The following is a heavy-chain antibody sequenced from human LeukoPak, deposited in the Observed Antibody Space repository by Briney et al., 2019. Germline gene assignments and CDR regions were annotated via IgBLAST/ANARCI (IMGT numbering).Heavy chain of an antibody. Sequence: GESLQISCQGSGSRFTSYWIGWARQVPGKGLEWMGIIYPGDSDTRYSPSFQGQVTISADKSISTAYLQWSSLKASDTAMYYCARHLYYGSESTIGYWGQGTLVTVSS. J-gene: IGHJ4*02. CDR3: ARHLYYGSESTIGY. V-gene: IGHV5-51*01. D-gene: IGHD3-10*01. CDR2: IYPGDSDT. CDR1: GSRFTSYW.